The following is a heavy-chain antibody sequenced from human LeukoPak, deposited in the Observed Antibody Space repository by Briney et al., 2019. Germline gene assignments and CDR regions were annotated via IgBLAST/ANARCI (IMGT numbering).Heavy chain of an antibody. CDR2: INPNSGGT. CDR3: ARVKFVLWFALRGAFDI. V-gene: IGHV1-2*02. J-gene: IGHJ3*02. Sequence: ASVKVSCKASGYTFTGYYMHWVRQAPGQGLEWMGWINPNSGGTNYAQKFQGRVTMTRDTSISTAYMELSRLRSDDTAVYYCARVKFVLWFALRGAFDIWGQGTMVTVSS. D-gene: IGHD3-10*01. CDR1: GYTFTGYY.